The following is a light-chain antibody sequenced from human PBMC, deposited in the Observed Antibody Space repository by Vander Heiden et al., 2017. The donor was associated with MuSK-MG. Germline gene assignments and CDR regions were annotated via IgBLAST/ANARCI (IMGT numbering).Light chain of an antibody. CDR2: WAS. J-gene: IGKJ2*02. CDR1: QSVLSSSNNKNY. Sequence: DIVMTQSPDSLAVSLGERATINCKSSQSVLSSSNNKNYLAWYQQKAGQPPKLLIYWASTRESGVPDRFSGSGSGTDFTLTISSLQAEDVAVYYCQQDDSTPRTFGQGTKLEIK. CDR3: QQDDSTPRT. V-gene: IGKV4-1*01.